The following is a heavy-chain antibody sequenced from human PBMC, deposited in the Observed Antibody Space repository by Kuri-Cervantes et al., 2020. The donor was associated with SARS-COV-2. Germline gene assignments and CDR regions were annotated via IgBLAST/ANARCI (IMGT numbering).Heavy chain of an antibody. CDR1: GFTFSSYS. V-gene: IGHV3-21*01. CDR2: ISSSSSYI. Sequence: GESLKISCAASGFTFSSYSMNWVRQAPGKGLEWVSSISSSSSYIYYADSVKGRFTISRDNAKNSLYLQMNSLRDEDTAVYYCARAGIDYGDFPLGFDPWGQGTLVTVSS. CDR3: ARAGIDYGDFPLGFDP. D-gene: IGHD4-17*01. J-gene: IGHJ5*02.